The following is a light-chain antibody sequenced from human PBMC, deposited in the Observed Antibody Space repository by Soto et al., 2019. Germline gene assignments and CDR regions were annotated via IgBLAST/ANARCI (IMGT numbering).Light chain of an antibody. CDR2: DAS. Sequence: EIVLTQSPATLSLSPGEGATLSCRASQSVSSYLAWYQQKPGQAPRLLIYDASNRATGIPARFSGSGSGTDFTLTISSLEPEDFAVYYCQQYGNSRGTFGQGTKVDI. V-gene: IGKV3-11*01. J-gene: IGKJ1*01. CDR3: QQYGNSRGT. CDR1: QSVSSY.